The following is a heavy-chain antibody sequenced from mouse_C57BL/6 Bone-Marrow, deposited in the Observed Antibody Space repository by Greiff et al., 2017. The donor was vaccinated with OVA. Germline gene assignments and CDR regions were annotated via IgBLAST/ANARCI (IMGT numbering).Heavy chain of an antibody. CDR1: GFTFSDYY. Sequence: DVQLVESGGGLVQPGGSLKLSCAASGFTFSDYYMYWVRQTPEKRLEWVAYISNGGGSTYYPDTVKGRFTISRDNAKNTLYLQMSRLKSEDTAMYYYARPGYSEDYYAMDYWGQGTSVTVSS. CDR3: ARPGYSEDYYAMDY. J-gene: IGHJ4*01. CDR2: ISNGGGST. V-gene: IGHV5-12*01. D-gene: IGHD2-12*01.